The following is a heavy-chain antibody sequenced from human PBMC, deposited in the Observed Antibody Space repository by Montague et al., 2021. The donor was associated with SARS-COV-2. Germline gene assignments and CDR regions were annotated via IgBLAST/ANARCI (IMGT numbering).Heavy chain of an antibody. J-gene: IGHJ4*02. Sequence: PALVKPTQTLTLTCTFSGFSLRSDDEGVAWIRQSPGQALEWLAVIYWNGDKRCSPSLRRRLTITKDTSENQVVLTMTNMDPVDTATYYCAHRGMIRGLIFDYWGQGTLVTVSS. D-gene: IGHD3-10*01. V-gene: IGHV2-5*01. CDR1: GFSLRSDDEG. CDR3: AHRGMIRGLIFDY. CDR2: IYWNGDK.